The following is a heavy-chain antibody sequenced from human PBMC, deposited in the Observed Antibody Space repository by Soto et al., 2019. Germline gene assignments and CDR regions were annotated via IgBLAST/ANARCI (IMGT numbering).Heavy chain of an antibody. J-gene: IGHJ4*02. Sequence: ASVKVSCKASGYTFTGYYIHWVRQAPGQGLEWMGWINPNSGGTDYAQKFQGWVTMTRDTSINTAYMELSRLTSDDTAVYYCASSLRGIDYYDSSGYYSLDYWGQGTLVTVSS. V-gene: IGHV1-2*04. CDR2: INPNSGGT. D-gene: IGHD3-22*01. CDR1: GYTFTGYY. CDR3: ASSLRGIDYYDSSGYYSLDY.